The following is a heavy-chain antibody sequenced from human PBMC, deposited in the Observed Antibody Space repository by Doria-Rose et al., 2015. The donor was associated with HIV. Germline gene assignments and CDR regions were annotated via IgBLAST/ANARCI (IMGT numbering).Heavy chain of an antibody. Sequence: QVQMHESVPGLVKPSETLSLTCSVSGASVSSRGYYWNWIRQVPGKGLESLGYTYYTGTSDYSPSLKSRLNMAVDTSKNQFSLKLSFVTVADTAVYYCARMGSYRELDYWGQGALVIVSA. CDR1: GASVSSRGYY. J-gene: IGHJ4*02. CDR2: TYYTGTS. V-gene: IGHV4-31*03. CDR3: ARMGSYRELDY. D-gene: IGHD3-3*01.